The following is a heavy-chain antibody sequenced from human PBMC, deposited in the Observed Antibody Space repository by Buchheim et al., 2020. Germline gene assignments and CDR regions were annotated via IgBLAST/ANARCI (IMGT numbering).Heavy chain of an antibody. D-gene: IGHD3-3*01. CDR1: GFTFSSYW. V-gene: IGHV3-7*01. CDR3: ARGWEHDFWSGYLFDY. CDR2: IKQDGSEK. Sequence: EVQLVESGGGLVQPGGSLRLSCAASGFTFSSYWMSWVRQAPGKGLEWVANIKQDGSEKYYVDSVKGRFTISRDNAKNSLYLQMNSLRAEDTAVYYCARGWEHDFWSGYLFDYWGQGTL. J-gene: IGHJ4*02.